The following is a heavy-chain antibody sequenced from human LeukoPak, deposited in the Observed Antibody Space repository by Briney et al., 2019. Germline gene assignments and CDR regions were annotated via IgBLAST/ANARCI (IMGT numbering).Heavy chain of an antibody. J-gene: IGHJ6*03. CDR1: GFTFSSYW. CDR2: IKQDGSEK. D-gene: IGHD1-1*01. CDR3: ARDHRGTYYYYYMDV. V-gene: IGHV3-7*01. Sequence: GGSLRLSCAASGFTFSSYWMSWVRQAPGKGLEGVANIKQDGSEKYYVDSVKGRFTISRDNAKNSLYLQMNSLRAEDTAVYYCARDHRGTYYYYYMDVXXKGTTVT.